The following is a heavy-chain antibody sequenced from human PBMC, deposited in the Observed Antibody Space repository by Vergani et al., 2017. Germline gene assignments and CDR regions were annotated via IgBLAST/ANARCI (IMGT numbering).Heavy chain of an antibody. V-gene: IGHV4-59*11. CDR2: VLYSGTT. CDR1: GDSIGNHY. Sequence: QVQLQESGPGLVKPSETLSLTCSVSGDSIGNHYWTWIRQPPGKTLEWIGYVLYSGTTSYNPSLKSRVTISLDTSKNQFSLELNSMTAADTAVFYCAIAVRGSPYYYGVDVWGQGTTVTVSS. D-gene: IGHD1-26*01. J-gene: IGHJ6*02. CDR3: AIAVRGSPYYYGVDV.